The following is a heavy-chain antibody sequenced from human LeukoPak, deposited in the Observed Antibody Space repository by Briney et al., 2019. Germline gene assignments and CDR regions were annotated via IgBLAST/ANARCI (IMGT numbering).Heavy chain of an antibody. V-gene: IGHV3-48*03. CDR3: AAYYYDSSGYYY. CDR2: ISSSGSTI. J-gene: IGHJ4*02. Sequence: QPGGSLRLSCAASGFTFSSYEMNWVRQAPGKGLEWVSHISSSGSTIYYADSVKGRFTISRDNAKNSLYLQMNSLRAEDTAVYYCAAYYYDSSGYYYWGQGTLVTVSS. CDR1: GFTFSSYE. D-gene: IGHD3-22*01.